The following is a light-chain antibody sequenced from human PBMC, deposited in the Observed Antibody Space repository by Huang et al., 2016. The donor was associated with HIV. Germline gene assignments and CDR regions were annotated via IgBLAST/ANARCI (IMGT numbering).Light chain of an antibody. V-gene: IGKV1-33*01. CDR2: DAY. CDR1: QDISNY. J-gene: IGKJ2*01. CDR3: QQYDNLHT. Sequence: DIQMTQSPSSLSASVGDRVTITCQASQDISNYLNWYQQKPGKAHKLLIYDAYNLETGVPARFSGSRSGTHFTFTINNLQPEDIATYYCQQYDNLHTFGQGTKLEIK.